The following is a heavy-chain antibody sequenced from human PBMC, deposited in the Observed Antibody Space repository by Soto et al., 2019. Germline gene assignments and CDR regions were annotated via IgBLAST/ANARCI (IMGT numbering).Heavy chain of an antibody. Sequence: GGSLRLSCAASGFTFSNYAMYWVRQAPGKGLEYVSAINSNGGSTYYADSVKGRFTISRDNSKNTLYLQMNSLRAEDTAVYYCARDGSAGEQWHSAWYGMDVWGQGTTVTVSS. CDR1: GFTFSNYA. CDR2: INSNGGST. J-gene: IGHJ6*02. D-gene: IGHD6-19*01. CDR3: ARDGSAGEQWHSAWYGMDV. V-gene: IGHV3-64*02.